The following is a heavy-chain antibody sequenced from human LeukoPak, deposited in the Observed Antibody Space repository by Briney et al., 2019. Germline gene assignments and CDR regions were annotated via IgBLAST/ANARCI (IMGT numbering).Heavy chain of an antibody. Sequence: PGGSLRLSCAASGFTFSSYGMHWVRQAPGKGLEWVAFIRYDGSNKYYADSVKGRFTISRDNSKNTLYLQMNSLRAEDTDVYYCAKDQFVVVPATDAFDIWGQGTMVTVSS. CDR1: GFTFSSYG. D-gene: IGHD2-2*01. CDR2: IRYDGSNK. CDR3: AKDQFVVVPATDAFDI. J-gene: IGHJ3*02. V-gene: IGHV3-30*02.